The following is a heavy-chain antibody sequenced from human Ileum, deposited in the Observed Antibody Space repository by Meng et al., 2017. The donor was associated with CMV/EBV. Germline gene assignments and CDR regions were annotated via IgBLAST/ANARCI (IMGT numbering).Heavy chain of an antibody. CDR3: IRLHDFWSGYTDHIP. D-gene: IGHD3-3*01. CDR2: SRSNAKSYET. Sequence: FCFSGSAMNGVRQASGKGLEWVGHSRSNAKSYETAYAASVKGRFTISRDDSKNTAYLQMNSLKTEDTAVYYCIRLHDFWSGYTDHIPWGQGTLVTVSS. CDR1: FCFSGSA. V-gene: IGHV3-73*01. J-gene: IGHJ5*02.